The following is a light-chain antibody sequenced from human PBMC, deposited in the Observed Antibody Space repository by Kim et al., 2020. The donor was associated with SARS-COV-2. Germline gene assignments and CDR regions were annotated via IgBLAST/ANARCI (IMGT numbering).Light chain of an antibody. Sequence: GQSIHISCTGTSSDVGTYNYVSWYQQYPGKAPKLMIYDVNKRPSGISNRFSGSKSGNTASLTISGLQAEDEADYYCSSYATSRSYVFGTGNKVTVL. CDR2: DVN. CDR3: SSYATSRSYV. CDR1: SSDVGTYNY. J-gene: IGLJ1*01. V-gene: IGLV2-14*03.